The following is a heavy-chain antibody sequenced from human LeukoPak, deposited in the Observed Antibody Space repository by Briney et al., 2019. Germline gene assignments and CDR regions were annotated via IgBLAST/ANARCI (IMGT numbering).Heavy chain of an antibody. J-gene: IGHJ4*02. CDR1: GGSISSSSYY. CDR2: IYYSGST. D-gene: IGHD6-6*01. Sequence: SETLFLTCTVSGGSISSSSYYWGWIRQPPGKGLEWIGGIYYSGSTYYNPSLKSRVTISVDTSKNQFSLKLSSVTAADTAVYYCARSSIAARPSYWGQGTLVTVSS. CDR3: ARSSIAARPSY. V-gene: IGHV4-39*07.